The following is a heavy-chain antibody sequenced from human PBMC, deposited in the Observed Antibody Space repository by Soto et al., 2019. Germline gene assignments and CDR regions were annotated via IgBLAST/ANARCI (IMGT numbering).Heavy chain of an antibody. V-gene: IGHV1-18*01. CDR3: AVSIAAAGLTGWFDP. J-gene: IGHJ5*02. Sequence: ASVKVSCKASGCTFTSYGISWVRQAPGQGLEWMGWISAYNGNTNYAQKLQGRVTMTTDTSTSTAYMELRSLRSDDTAVYYCAVSIAAAGLTGWFDPWGQGTLVTVSS. CDR2: ISAYNGNT. CDR1: GCTFTSYG. D-gene: IGHD6-13*01.